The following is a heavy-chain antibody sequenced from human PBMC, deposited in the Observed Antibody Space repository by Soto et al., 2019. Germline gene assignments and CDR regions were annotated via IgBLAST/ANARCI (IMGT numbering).Heavy chain of an antibody. D-gene: IGHD1-26*01. CDR3: ARVKVGDLFRFNWFFDL. CDR1: VGSISSGNFS. J-gene: IGHJ2*01. V-gene: IGHV4-30-2*01. CDR2: IFHTGST. Sequence: SETLSLTCTVSVGSISSGNFSWTWIRQPPGKGLEWIAYIFHTGSTFYNSSLKPRVSISVDRSKNQFSLKLKSVTETDTAVYYCARVKVGDLFRFNWFFDLWGRGTLVTVSS.